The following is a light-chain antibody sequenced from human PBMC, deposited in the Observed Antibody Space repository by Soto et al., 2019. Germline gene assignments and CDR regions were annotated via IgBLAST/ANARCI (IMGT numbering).Light chain of an antibody. J-gene: IGKJ1*01. V-gene: IGKV1-5*03. CDR3: QQHQTYPT. Sequence: MTPAPPTLSASVGDSVNITFRAIQSISVWLAWYQQKPGKAPNLLIYQASRLESGVPSRFSGSGSGTEFTLTVSSLQPDDFATYFCQQHQTYPTFGQGTKVDIK. CDR2: QAS. CDR1: QSISVW.